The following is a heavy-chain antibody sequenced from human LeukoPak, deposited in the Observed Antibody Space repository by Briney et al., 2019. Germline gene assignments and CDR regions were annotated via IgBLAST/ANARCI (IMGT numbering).Heavy chain of an antibody. J-gene: IGHJ4*02. CDR2: VKSEADGGTT. Sequence: GGSLRLSCAASGFTFTNAWMNWVRQAPGKGLEWVGRVKSEADGGTTDYAAPVKGRFTISRDDSRNTLYLQMSSLRTEDTAVYYCTPTYYFDSSGYYALYDFWGQGTLVTVSS. CDR3: TPTYYFDSSGYYALYDF. D-gene: IGHD3-22*01. CDR1: GFTFTNAW. V-gene: IGHV3-15*01.